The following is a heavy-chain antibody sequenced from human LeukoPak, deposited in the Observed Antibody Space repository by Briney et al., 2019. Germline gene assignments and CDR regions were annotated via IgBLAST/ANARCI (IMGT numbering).Heavy chain of an antibody. CDR2: IFHSGST. J-gene: IGHJ4*02. V-gene: IGHV4-4*02. Sequence: SETLSLTCAVSGGSISSGYWWSWVRQPPGKGLEWIGEIFHSGSTKYNPSLKSRVSISVDKSKNQFSLRLNSVTTADTAVYYCARAKPKNMVRGLIMRRESRYYFDYWGQGTLVTVSS. CDR1: GGSISSGYW. CDR3: ARAKPKNMVRGLIMRRESRYYFDY. D-gene: IGHD3-10*01.